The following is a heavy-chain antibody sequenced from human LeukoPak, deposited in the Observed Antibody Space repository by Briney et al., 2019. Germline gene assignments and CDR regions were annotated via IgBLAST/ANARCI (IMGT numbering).Heavy chain of an antibody. J-gene: IGHJ2*01. D-gene: IGHD3-10*01. CDR2: IYPADSDT. Sequence: KVSCKGSGYLFTSYWIAWVRQMPGKGLEWMGIIYPADSDTRYSPSFQGQVTISADKSISTAFLRWTSLKASDTAIYYCARGRGTGSPIGPRYFDLWGPGTLVTVSS. CDR3: ARGRGTGSPIGPRYFDL. CDR1: GYLFTSYW. V-gene: IGHV5-51*01.